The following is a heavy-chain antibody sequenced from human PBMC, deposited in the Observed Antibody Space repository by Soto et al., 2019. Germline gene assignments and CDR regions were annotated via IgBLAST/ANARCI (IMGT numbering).Heavy chain of an antibody. V-gene: IGHV1-69*02. CDR2: IIPILGIA. CDR3: ATYGMATILNWFDP. D-gene: IGHD5-12*01. Sequence: SVKVSCKASGGTFSSYTISWVRQAPGQGLEWMGRIIPILGIANYAQKFQGRVTITADKSTSTACMELSSLRSEDTAVYYCATYGMATILNWFDPWGQGTLVTVSS. CDR1: GGTFSSYT. J-gene: IGHJ5*02.